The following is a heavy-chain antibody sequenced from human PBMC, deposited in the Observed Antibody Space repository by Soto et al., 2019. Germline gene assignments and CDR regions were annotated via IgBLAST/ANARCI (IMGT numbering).Heavy chain of an antibody. CDR3: ATDFGFNYLAFDF. CDR2: IWTDGGGQ. D-gene: IGHD3-10*01. V-gene: IGHV3-33*01. J-gene: IGHJ4*02. CDR1: GFIFRNNG. Sequence: QVQLVESGGGVVQPGTSLRLSCAASGFIFRNNGMHWVRQAPGKGLEWVAVIWTDGGGQFYVDSVKGRFTISRDNFRNTLFLEMNSLRAEDTAVYYCATDFGFNYLAFDFWGQGTLVTVSS.